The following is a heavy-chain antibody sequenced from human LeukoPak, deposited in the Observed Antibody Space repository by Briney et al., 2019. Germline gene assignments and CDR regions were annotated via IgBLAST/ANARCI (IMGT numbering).Heavy chain of an antibody. Sequence: SETLSLTCAVYGGSFSGHYWSWIRQSPGKGLEWIGEISHSGITNYDPSLKSRVTISVHMSKNQFSLKLSSVTAADTAVYYCARVVIGIYYMDVWGKGTTVTVSS. CDR1: GGSFSGHY. CDR3: ARVVIGIYYMDV. V-gene: IGHV4-34*01. CDR2: ISHSGIT. J-gene: IGHJ6*03. D-gene: IGHD3-22*01.